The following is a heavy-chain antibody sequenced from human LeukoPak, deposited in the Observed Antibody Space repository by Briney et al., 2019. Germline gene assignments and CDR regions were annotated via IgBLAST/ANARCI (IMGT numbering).Heavy chain of an antibody. V-gene: IGHV3-30*18. J-gene: IGHJ4*01. CDR2: ISYDGSNK. CDR3: AKVKNGYSSSWYAPNIYYFDY. CDR1: GFTFSSYG. Sequence: QPGRSLRLSCAASGFTFSSYGMHWVRQAPGKGLEWVAVISYDGSNKYYADSVKGRFTISRDNSKNTLYLQMNSLRAEDTAVYYCAKVKNGYSSSWYAPNIYYFDYWGQGTLVTVSS. D-gene: IGHD6-13*01.